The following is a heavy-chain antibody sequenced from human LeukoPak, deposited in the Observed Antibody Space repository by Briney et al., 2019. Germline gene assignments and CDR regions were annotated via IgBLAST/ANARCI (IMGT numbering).Heavy chain of an antibody. V-gene: IGHV1-69*06. CDR1: GGTFSSYA. D-gene: IGHD6-19*01. CDR3: ARDQWLEENTNWFDP. CDR2: IIPIFGTA. Sequence: SVKVSCKASGGTFSSYAISWVRQAPGQGLEWMGGIIPIFGTANYAQKFQGRVTITADKSTSTAYMELSGLRSEDTAVYYCARDQWLEENTNWFDPWGQGTLVTVSS. J-gene: IGHJ5*02.